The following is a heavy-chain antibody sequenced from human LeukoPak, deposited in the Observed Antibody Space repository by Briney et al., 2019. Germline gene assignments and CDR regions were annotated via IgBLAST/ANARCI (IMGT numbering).Heavy chain of an antibody. D-gene: IGHD2-21*02. V-gene: IGHV3-23*01. CDR3: ARVRWDAAVVTGLDY. CDR2: ISGSGGST. Sequence: GGSLRLSCAASGFTFSSYAMSWVRQAPGEGLEWVSAISGSGGSTYYADSVKGRFTISRDNAKNSLYLQMNSLRVEDTSLYYCARVRWDAAVVTGLDYWGQGTLVTVSS. J-gene: IGHJ4*02. CDR1: GFTFSSYA.